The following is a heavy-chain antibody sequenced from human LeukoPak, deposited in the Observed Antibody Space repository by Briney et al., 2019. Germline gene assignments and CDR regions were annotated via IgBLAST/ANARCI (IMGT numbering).Heavy chain of an antibody. CDR1: GYTFTSYD. CDR3: ARVGSSSWFSPYYYYYYMDV. V-gene: IGHV1-8*03. D-gene: IGHD6-13*01. Sequence: EASVKVSCKASGYTFTSYDINWVRQATGQGLKWMGWMNPNSGNTGYAQKFQGRVTITRNTSISTAYMELSSLRSEDTAVYYCARVGSSSWFSPYYYYYYMDVWGKGTTVTVSS. J-gene: IGHJ6*03. CDR2: MNPNSGNT.